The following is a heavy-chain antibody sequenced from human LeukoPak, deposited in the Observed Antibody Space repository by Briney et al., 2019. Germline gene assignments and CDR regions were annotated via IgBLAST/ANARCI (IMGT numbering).Heavy chain of an antibody. CDR2: INPNSGDP. J-gene: IGHJ4*02. CDR3: ARVVSRGITIFGVVRSDY. D-gene: IGHD3-3*01. V-gene: IGHV1-2*06. CDR1: GYTFTGYY. Sequence: ASVKVSCKASGYTFTGYYIHWVRQAPGQGLEWMGRINPNSGDPNYPQKFQGRVTMTRDTSISTAYMELSRLRSDDTAVYYCARVVSRGITIFGVVRSDYWGQGTLVTVSS.